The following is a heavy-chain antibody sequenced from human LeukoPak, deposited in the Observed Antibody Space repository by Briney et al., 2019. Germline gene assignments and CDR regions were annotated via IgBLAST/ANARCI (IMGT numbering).Heavy chain of an antibody. Sequence: GGTLRLSCAASGFTFSSYGMSWVRQAPGKGLEWVSGISGSGGSTYYADSVKGRSTISRDNSKNTLYLQMNSLRAEDTAVYFCAKGSYDSSGYYYANYFDYWGQGTLVTVSS. V-gene: IGHV3-23*01. CDR1: GFTFSSYG. CDR3: AKGSYDSSGYYYANYFDY. J-gene: IGHJ4*02. D-gene: IGHD3-22*01. CDR2: ISGSGGST.